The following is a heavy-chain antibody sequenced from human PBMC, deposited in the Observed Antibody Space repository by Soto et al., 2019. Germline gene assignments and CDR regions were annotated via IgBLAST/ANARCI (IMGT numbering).Heavy chain of an antibody. Sequence: GGSLGLGCAAGGGGGGSDARSWVRQAPGKGLEWVSVISGSGGSTYYADSVKGRFTISRDNSKNTLYLQMNSLRAEDTAVYYCAKRGSGSQFDYWGQGT. CDR3: AKRGSGSQFDY. D-gene: IGHD1-26*01. CDR2: ISGSGGST. V-gene: IGHV3-23*01. J-gene: IGHJ4*02. CDR1: GGGGGSDA.